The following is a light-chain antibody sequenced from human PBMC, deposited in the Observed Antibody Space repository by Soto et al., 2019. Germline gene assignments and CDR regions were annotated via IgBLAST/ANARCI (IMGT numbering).Light chain of an antibody. V-gene: IGKV3-15*01. CDR2: GAS. CDR3: QQYNNWPRT. J-gene: IGKJ1*01. CDR1: ETVSSN. Sequence: EIVMTQSPATLSVSPGESATLSCRASETVSSNLAWYQQKLGQAPRLLIYGASTRATGIPARFSGSGSGTQFTLTISSLQSEDFAVYYCQQYNNWPRTFGQGTKADSK.